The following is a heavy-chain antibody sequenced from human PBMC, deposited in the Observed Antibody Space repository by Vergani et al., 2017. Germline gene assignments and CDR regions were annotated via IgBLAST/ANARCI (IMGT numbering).Heavy chain of an antibody. J-gene: IGHJ6*03. CDR1: GFTFSSYS. Sequence: EVQLVESGGGLVQPGGSLRLSCAASGFTFSSYSMNWVRQAPGKGLEWVSYISSSSSTIYYADSVKGRFTISRDNAKNSRYLQMNSLRAEDTAVYYCARSGYCAHGVCYMTYYYYMDVWGKGTAVTVSS. CDR3: ARSGYCAHGVCYMTYYYYMDV. D-gene: IGHD2-8*01. V-gene: IGHV3-48*01. CDR2: ISSSSSTI.